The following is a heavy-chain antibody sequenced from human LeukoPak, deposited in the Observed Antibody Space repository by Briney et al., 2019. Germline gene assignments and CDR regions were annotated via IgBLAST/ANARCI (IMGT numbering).Heavy chain of an antibody. V-gene: IGHV4-39*07. D-gene: IGHD2-8*01. Sequence: SETLSLTCTVSGGSISSSSYYWGWIRQPRGKGLEWIGSIYYSGSTYYNPSLKSRVTISVDTSKNQFSLKLSSVTAADTAVYYCARGVSNFDYWGQGTLVTVSS. CDR2: IYYSGST. CDR1: GGSISSSSYY. J-gene: IGHJ4*02. CDR3: ARGVSNFDY.